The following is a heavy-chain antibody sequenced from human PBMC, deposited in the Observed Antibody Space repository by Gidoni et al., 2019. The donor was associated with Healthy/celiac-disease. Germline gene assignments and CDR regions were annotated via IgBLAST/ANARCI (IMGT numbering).Heavy chain of an antibody. V-gene: IGHV4-34*01. Sequence: QVQLPQWGAGLLKPSETLSLTCAVYGGSFSGYYWSWIRQPPGKGLEWIGEINPSGSTNYNPSRKRRVTISVDTSKNQFSLKLSSVTAADTAVYYCARVPSRITMVRGRYLDYWGQGTLVTVSS. CDR2: INPSGST. CDR1: GGSFSGYY. J-gene: IGHJ4*02. CDR3: ARVPSRITMVRGRYLDY. D-gene: IGHD3-10*01.